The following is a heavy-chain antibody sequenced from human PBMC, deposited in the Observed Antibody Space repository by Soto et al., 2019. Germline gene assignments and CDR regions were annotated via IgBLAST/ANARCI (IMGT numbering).Heavy chain of an antibody. CDR2: IIPIFTTT. CDR3: ARPSGLLGQYSAPVDY. Sequence: QVQLVQSGSEVRRPGSSVKVSCKASGGTFSNSAIAWVRQAPGQGLEWLGMIIPIFTTTNYAQKFKDRLTISADGSTSTAYMELSGLKSEDTAVYFCARPSGLLGQYSAPVDYWGQGTLVTVSS. J-gene: IGHJ4*02. CDR1: GGTFSNSA. V-gene: IGHV1-69*18. D-gene: IGHD5-12*01.